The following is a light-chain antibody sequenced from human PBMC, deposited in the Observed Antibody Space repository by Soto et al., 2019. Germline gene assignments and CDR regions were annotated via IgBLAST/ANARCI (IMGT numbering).Light chain of an antibody. V-gene: IGKV3-20*01. CDR1: QSVSSSY. CDR3: QQYGSSGT. CDR2: DTS. Sequence: EIVLTQSPVTLSLSPGERATLSCRASQSVSSSYLAWYQQKPGQTPRLLIYDTSTRATGVPTRFSGSRSGAEFTLTINSLQSEDFAVYYCQQYGSSGTFGQGTKVDIK. J-gene: IGKJ1*01.